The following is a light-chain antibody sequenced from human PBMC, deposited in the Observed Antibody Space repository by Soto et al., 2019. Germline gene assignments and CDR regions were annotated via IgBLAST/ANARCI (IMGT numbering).Light chain of an antibody. Sequence: QSALTQPASVSGSPGQSITISCNGITSDVANYNLVSWYQQHPGKAPKLMIYEGSKRPSWVSNRFSGSKSGNTASLTISGLQAEDEADYYCCSYAGYSTYVMFGGGTQLTVL. CDR1: TSDVANYNL. CDR3: CSYAGYSTYVM. V-gene: IGLV2-23*01. J-gene: IGLJ3*02. CDR2: EGS.